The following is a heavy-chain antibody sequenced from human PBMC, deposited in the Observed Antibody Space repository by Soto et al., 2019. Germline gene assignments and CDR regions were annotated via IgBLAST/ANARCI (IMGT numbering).Heavy chain of an antibody. CDR2: ITDTGGCT. Sequence: GGSLRLSCVASGFIFNVYAMSWDRPAPGKGLDWVSGITDTGGCTLYADSVKGRFTVSRDRNTLLLHMGSLRAEDTAIYCCVKPPGVEPPGCPVFCFCYWGQGALVTVSS. V-gene: IGHV3-23*01. D-gene: IGHD6-13*01. CDR3: VKPPGVEPPGCPVFCFCY. J-gene: IGHJ4*02. CDR1: GFIFNVYA.